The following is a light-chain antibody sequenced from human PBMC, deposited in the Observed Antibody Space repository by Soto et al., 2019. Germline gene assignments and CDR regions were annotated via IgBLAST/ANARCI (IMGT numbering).Light chain of an antibody. V-gene: IGKV1-33*01. J-gene: IGKJ2*01. CDR2: DAS. CDR1: QAISKY. CDR3: QQYNNLPYT. Sequence: IPMTQSPSYLSASLGDRVTITCQASQAISKYLHWYHQRPGKAPILVIYDASNLEAGAPSRFSSGGSWTSFTLHLSSRQPEDIGTYFCQQYNNLPYTFGQGTKLDIK.